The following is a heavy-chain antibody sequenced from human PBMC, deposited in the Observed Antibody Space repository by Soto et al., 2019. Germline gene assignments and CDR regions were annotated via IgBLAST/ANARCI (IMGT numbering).Heavy chain of an antibody. CDR1: GGSISPNY. V-gene: IGHV4-59*08. CDR3: AILGAYFKSHDR. Sequence: PSETLSLTCTVSGGSISPNYWAWIRQPPGKGLEWVGYIYFGGTTSYNPSLKSRVTISLETSNSQFSLRLSSVTAADTAVYYCAILGAYFKSHDRWGPGTLVTGSS. D-gene: IGHD2-21*01. CDR2: IYFGGTT. J-gene: IGHJ5*02.